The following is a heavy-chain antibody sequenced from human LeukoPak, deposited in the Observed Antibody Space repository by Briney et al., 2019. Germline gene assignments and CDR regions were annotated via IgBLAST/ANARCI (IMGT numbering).Heavy chain of an antibody. D-gene: IGHD4-11*01. CDR2: ISSSSSYI. J-gene: IGHJ6*02. CDR1: GFTFSSYS. Sequence: GGSLRLSCAASGFTFSSYSMNWVRQAPGKGLEWVSSISSSSSYIYYADSVKGRFTISRDNAKNTLYLQMNSLRAEDTAVYYCASYSNYVSGYYYYGMDVWGQGTTVTVSS. CDR3: ASYSNYVSGYYYYGMDV. V-gene: IGHV3-21*01.